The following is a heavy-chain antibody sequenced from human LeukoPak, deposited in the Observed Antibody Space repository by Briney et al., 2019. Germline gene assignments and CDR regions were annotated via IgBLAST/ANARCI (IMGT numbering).Heavy chain of an antibody. J-gene: IGHJ4*02. CDR1: GFTFSSYW. Sequence: GGSLRLSCAAFGFTFSSYWMSWVRQAPGKRLEWVANIKQDGSEKYYVDSVKGRFTISRDNAKNSLYLQMNSLRAEDTAVYYCARYVDTAMFDYWGQGTLVTVSS. CDR3: ARYVDTAMFDY. CDR2: IKQDGSEK. D-gene: IGHD5-18*01. V-gene: IGHV3-7*01.